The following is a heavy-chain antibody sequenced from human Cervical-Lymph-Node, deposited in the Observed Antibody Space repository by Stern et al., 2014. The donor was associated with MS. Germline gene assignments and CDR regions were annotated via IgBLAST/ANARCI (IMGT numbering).Heavy chain of an antibody. J-gene: IGHJ4*02. Sequence: EVQLVQSGGGLIQPGGSLRLSCAASGFTVSTTYMSWVRQAPGRGLEWVSIIYSGGDTYYGDSVEGRFTISRDTSKNTLFLQMNSLRAEDTAIYYCARENYYAPGSWDYWGQGTLVTVSS. D-gene: IGHD3-10*01. CDR3: ARENYYAPGSWDY. CDR2: IYSGGDT. CDR1: GFTVSTTY. V-gene: IGHV3-53*01.